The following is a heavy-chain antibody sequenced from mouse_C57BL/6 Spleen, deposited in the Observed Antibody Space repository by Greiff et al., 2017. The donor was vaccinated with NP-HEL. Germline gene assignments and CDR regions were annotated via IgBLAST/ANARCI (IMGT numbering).Heavy chain of an antibody. CDR3: ARSGGSSYPAWFAY. CDR1: GYTFTSYW. D-gene: IGHD1-1*01. Sequence: VQLQQPGAELVKPGASVKMSCKASGYTFTSYWITWVKQRPGQGLEWIGDIYPGSGSTNYNEKFKSKATLTVDTSSSTAYMQLSSLTSEDSAVYYCARSGGSSYPAWFAYWGQGTLVTVSA. V-gene: IGHV1-55*01. CDR2: IYPGSGST. J-gene: IGHJ3*01.